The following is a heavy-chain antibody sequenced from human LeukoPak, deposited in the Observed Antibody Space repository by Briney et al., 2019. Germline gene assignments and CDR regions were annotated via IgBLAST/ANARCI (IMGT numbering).Heavy chain of an antibody. CDR2: IYYSGST. CDR3: ARAAARNVDY. Sequence: SETLSLTCTVSGGSISSGGYYWSWIRQHPGKGLEWIGYIYYSGSTYYNPSLKSRVTISVDTSKNQFSLKLSSVTAADTAVYYCARAAARNVDYWGQGTLVTVSS. J-gene: IGHJ4*02. V-gene: IGHV4-31*03. D-gene: IGHD6-13*01. CDR1: GGSISSGGYY.